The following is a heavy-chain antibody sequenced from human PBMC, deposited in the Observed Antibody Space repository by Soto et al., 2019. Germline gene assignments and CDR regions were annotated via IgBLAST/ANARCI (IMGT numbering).Heavy chain of an antibody. Sequence: ASVKVSCKVSGYTLTELSMHWVRQAPGKGLEWMGGFDPEDGETIYAQKFQGRVTMTEDTSTDTAYMELSSLRSEDTAVYYCATLRYFDWLLYTKYFDYWGQGTLVTVSS. J-gene: IGHJ4*02. D-gene: IGHD3-9*01. CDR3: ATLRYFDWLLYTKYFDY. CDR2: FDPEDGET. V-gene: IGHV1-24*01. CDR1: GYTLTELS.